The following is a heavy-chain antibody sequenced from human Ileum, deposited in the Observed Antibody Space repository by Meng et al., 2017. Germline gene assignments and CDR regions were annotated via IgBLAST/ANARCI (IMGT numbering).Heavy chain of an antibody. D-gene: IGHD2-2*01. CDR2: IHYTGST. Sequence: QVQLQESGSGLVKVSQTLSLTCTVSGGSIGSAAYYWTWIRQHPAKGLEWIGYIHYTGSTSYNPSLESRTSTSIDTSNNQFSLKVTSVTAADTAVYYCARGVSAAGLFENWGKGKRGTVAS. J-gene: IGHJ4*02. CDR3: ARGVSAAGLFEN. CDR1: GGSIGSAAYY. V-gene: IGHV4-31*03.